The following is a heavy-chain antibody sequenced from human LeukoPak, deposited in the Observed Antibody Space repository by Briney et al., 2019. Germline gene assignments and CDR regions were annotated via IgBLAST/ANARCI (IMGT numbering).Heavy chain of an antibody. CDR1: GYTFTSYG. CDR2: ISAYNGNT. Sequence: ASVKVSCKASGYTFTSYGISWVRQAPGRGLEWMGWISAYNGNTNYAQKLQGRVTMTTDTSTSTAYMELRSLRSDDTAVYYCARDHESYNWFDPWGQGTLVTVSS. CDR3: ARDHESYNWFDP. J-gene: IGHJ5*02. V-gene: IGHV1-18*01.